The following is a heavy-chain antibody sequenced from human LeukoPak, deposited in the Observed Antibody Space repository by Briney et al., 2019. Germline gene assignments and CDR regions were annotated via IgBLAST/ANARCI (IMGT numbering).Heavy chain of an antibody. V-gene: IGHV1-2*02. CDR2: INPNSGGT. J-gene: IGHJ6*03. CDR3: ARAGNSYGPLGGVGYMDV. D-gene: IGHD5-18*01. CDR1: GYTFTGYY. Sequence: GASVKVSCKASGYTFTGYYMHWVRQAPGQGLEWMGWINPNSGGTNYAQKFQGRVTMTRDTSISTAYMELSRLRSDDTAVYYCARAGNSYGPLGGVGYMDVWGKGTTVTISS.